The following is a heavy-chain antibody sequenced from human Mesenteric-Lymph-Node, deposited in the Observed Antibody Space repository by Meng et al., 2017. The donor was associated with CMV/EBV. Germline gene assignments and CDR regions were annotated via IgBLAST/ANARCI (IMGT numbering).Heavy chain of an antibody. CDR3: AKVINDFWNAFDI. J-gene: IGHJ3*02. V-gene: IGHV3-23*03. D-gene: IGHD3-3*01. CDR2: IYRGDSSA. Sequence: GESLKISCAASGFTFSSYGMSWVRQAPGKGLEWVSIIYRGDSSAYYADSVKGRFTISRDNSKNTLYLQMNSLRAEDTAIYYCAKVINDFWNAFDIWGQGTMVTVSS. CDR1: GFTFSSYG.